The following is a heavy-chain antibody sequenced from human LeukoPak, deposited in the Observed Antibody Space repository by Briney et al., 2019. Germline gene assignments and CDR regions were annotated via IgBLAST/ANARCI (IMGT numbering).Heavy chain of an antibody. CDR3: AREGGDIVVVPAAVRYAFDI. Sequence: GGSLRLSCAASGFTVSSNYMSWVRQAPGKGLEWVAVISYDGSNKYYADSVKGRFTISRDNSKNTLYLQMNSLRAEDTAVYYCAREGGDIVVVPAAVRYAFDIWGQGTMVTVSS. V-gene: IGHV3-30-3*01. J-gene: IGHJ3*02. CDR2: ISYDGSNK. D-gene: IGHD2-2*01. CDR1: GFTVSSNY.